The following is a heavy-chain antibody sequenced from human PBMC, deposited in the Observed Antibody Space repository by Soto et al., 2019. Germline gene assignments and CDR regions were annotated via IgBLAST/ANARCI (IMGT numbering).Heavy chain of an antibody. V-gene: IGHV3-53*01. Sequence: GGSLRLSCAASGFTVSSNYMSWVRQAPGKGLEWVSVIYSGGSTYYADSVKGRFTISRDNSKNTLYLQMNSLRAEDTAVYYCASRYNWNSRPSFYYYGMDVWGQGTTVTVSS. CDR2: IYSGGST. D-gene: IGHD1-7*01. J-gene: IGHJ6*02. CDR3: ASRYNWNSRPSFYYYGMDV. CDR1: GFTVSSNY.